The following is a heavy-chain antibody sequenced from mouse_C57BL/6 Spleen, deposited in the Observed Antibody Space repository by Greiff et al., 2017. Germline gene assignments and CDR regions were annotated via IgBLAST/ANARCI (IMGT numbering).Heavy chain of an antibody. J-gene: IGHJ1*03. CDR3: AKNHDYGSSYDWYFDV. CDR2: IWRGGST. CDR1: GFSLTSYG. D-gene: IGHD1-1*01. V-gene: IGHV2-4*01. Sequence: VQLQQSGPGLVQPSQSLSITCTVSGFSLTSYGVHWVRQPPGKGLEWLGVIWRGGSTACNAAFIYSLSISKDNYKSQVFFKMNSLQADDTARYYCAKNHDYGSSYDWYFDVWGTGTTVTVSS.